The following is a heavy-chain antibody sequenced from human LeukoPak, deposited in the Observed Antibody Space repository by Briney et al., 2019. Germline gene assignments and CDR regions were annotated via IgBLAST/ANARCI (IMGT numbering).Heavy chain of an antibody. D-gene: IGHD2-15*01. CDR2: IYTSGST. V-gene: IGHV4-4*07. Sequence: SETLSLTCTVSGVSISSYYWSWIRQPAGKGLEWIGRIYTSGSTNYNPSLKSRVTMSVDTSKNQFSLKLSSVTAADTAVYYCAGGDCSGGSCYRYFGYWGQGTLVTVSS. CDR3: AGGDCSGGSCYRYFGY. CDR1: GVSISSYY. J-gene: IGHJ4*02.